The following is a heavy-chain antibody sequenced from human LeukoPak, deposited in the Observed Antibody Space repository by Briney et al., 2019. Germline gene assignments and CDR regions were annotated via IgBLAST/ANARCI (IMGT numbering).Heavy chain of an antibody. CDR1: GGSISSGSYY. Sequence: PSQTLSLTCTVSGGSISSGSYYGSWIRQPAGKGLEWIGRFYTSGSTNYNPSLKSRVTIRVDTSKTPSSLKLSSVPAADTAVYYCARHGIVGATPSYYYYAMDVWGQGTTVTVSS. CDR2: FYTSGST. CDR3: ARHGIVGATPSYYYYAMDV. V-gene: IGHV4-61*02. J-gene: IGHJ6*02. D-gene: IGHD1-26*01.